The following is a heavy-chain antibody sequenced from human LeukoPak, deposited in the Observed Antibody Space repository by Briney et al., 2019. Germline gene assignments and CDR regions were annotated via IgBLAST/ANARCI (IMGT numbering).Heavy chain of an antibody. V-gene: IGHV4-31*03. D-gene: IGHD3-10*01. Sequence: SQTPSLTCTVSGGSISSGGYYWSWIRQHPGKGLEWIGYIYYSGSTYYNPSLKSRVTISVDTSKNQFSLKLSSVTAADTAVYYCARRYGSGSYYRFDYWGQGTLVTVSS. CDR2: IYYSGST. CDR1: GGSISSGGYY. J-gene: IGHJ4*02. CDR3: ARRYGSGSYYRFDY.